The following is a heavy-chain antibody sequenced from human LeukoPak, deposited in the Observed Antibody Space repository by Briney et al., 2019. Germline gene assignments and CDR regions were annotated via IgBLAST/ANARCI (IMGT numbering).Heavy chain of an antibody. CDR3: ASRHINSYASGNFYPAFDI. Sequence: ASVKVSCKASGGTFSSYAISWVRQAPGQGLEWMGRIIPIFGTANYAQKFQGRVTITTDESTSTAYMELSSLRSEDTAVYYCASRHINSYASGNFYPAFDIWGQGTMVTVSS. CDR1: GGTFSSYA. CDR2: IIPIFGTA. J-gene: IGHJ3*02. D-gene: IGHD3-10*01. V-gene: IGHV1-69*05.